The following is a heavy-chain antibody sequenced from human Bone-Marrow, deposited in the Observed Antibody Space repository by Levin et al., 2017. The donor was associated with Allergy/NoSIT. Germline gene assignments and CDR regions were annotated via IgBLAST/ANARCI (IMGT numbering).Heavy chain of an antibody. J-gene: IGHJ4*02. Sequence: PGGSLRLSCAASGFTFSSYGMHWVRQAPGKGLEWVAVIWYDGSNKYYADSVKGRFTISRDNSKNTLYLQMNSLRAEDTAVYYCARDRPSSGVHLPDYWGQGTLVTVSS. CDR3: ARDRPSSGVHLPDY. V-gene: IGHV3-33*01. CDR1: GFTFSSYG. D-gene: IGHD6-25*01. CDR2: IWYDGSNK.